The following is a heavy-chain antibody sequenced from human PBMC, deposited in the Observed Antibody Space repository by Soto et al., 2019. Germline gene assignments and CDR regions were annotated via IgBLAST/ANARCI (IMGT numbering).Heavy chain of an antibody. CDR2: ISDSGTT. V-gene: IGHV3-23*01. CDR3: AKGGEGSCSRTSCLYFSDS. Sequence: EVQLLDSGGGLVQPGGSLRLSCAASGFTFRTYAMSWVRQAPGKGLEWVSTISDSGTTYYANSVKGRFTISRDNSRNTLELQMNSLSVVDTAVYYCAKGGEGSCSRTSCLYFSDSWGQGTLVTVSS. CDR1: GFTFRTYA. D-gene: IGHD2-2*01. J-gene: IGHJ5*02.